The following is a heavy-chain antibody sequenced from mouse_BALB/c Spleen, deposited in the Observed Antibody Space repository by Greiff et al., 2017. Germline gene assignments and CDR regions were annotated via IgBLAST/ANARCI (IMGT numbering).Heavy chain of an antibody. CDR3: ARRSIVSWFAY. V-gene: IGHV14-3*02. Sequence: VQLKQSGAELVKPGASVKLSCTASGFNIKDTYMHWVKQRPEQGLEWIGRIDPANGNTKYDPKFQGKATITADTSSNTAYLQLSSLTSEDTAVYYCARRSIVSWFAYWGQGTLVTVSA. J-gene: IGHJ3*01. CDR1: GFNIKDTY. CDR2: IDPANGNT.